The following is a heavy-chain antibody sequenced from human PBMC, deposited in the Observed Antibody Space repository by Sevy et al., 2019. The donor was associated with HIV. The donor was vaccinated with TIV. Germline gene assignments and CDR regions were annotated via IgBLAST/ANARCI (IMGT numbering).Heavy chain of an antibody. Sequence: ASVKVSCKTSGYTFTAYYLHWVRQAPGQGLEWMGWINPNSGGTNFTHKFQGRVTMTTDTSISTAYLVRSRLRSDDTAVYYFAKSGTIFSLLGHFTAWGQGTLVTDSS. CDR3: AKSGTIFSLLGHFTA. J-gene: IGHJ5*02. CDR2: INPNSGGT. V-gene: IGHV1-2*07. CDR1: GYTFTAYY. D-gene: IGHD3-9*01.